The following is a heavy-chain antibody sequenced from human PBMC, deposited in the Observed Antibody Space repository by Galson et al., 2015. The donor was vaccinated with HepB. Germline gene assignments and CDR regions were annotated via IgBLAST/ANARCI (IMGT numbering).Heavy chain of an antibody. CDR3: AREFDILTGPYYYYGMDV. D-gene: IGHD3-9*01. CDR1: GYTFTSYG. CDR2: ISAYNGNT. J-gene: IGHJ6*02. V-gene: IGHV1-18*04. Sequence: SVKVSCKASGYTFTSYGISWVRQAPGQGLEWMGWISAYNGNTNYAQKLQGRVTMTTDTSTSTAYMELRSLRSDDTAVYYCAREFDILTGPYYYYGMDVWGQGTTVTVSS.